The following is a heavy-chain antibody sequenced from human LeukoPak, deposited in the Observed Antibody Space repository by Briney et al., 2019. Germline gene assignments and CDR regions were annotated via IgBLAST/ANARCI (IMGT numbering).Heavy chain of an antibody. CDR2: TYYSGST. CDR3: ARVPDYYDSSGYYYVGTYYFDY. V-gene: IGHV4-59*08. Sequence: PSETLSLTCTVSGGSISSYYWSWIRQPPGKGLEWIGYTYYSGSTNYNPSLKSRVTISVDTSKNQFSLKLSSVTAADTAVYYCARVPDYYDSSGYYYVGTYYFDYWGQGTLVTVSS. CDR1: GGSISSYY. J-gene: IGHJ4*02. D-gene: IGHD3-22*01.